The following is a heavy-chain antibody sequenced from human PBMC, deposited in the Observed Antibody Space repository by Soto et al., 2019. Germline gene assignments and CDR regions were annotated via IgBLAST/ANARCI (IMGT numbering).Heavy chain of an antibody. CDR3: ARGYSYTQPVFDY. CDR1: GFTFNIYA. J-gene: IGHJ4*02. D-gene: IGHD5-18*01. CDR2: ISGSGGGT. Sequence: HPGGSLRLSCAASGFTFNIYAMSWVRQAPGKGLEWVSAISGSGGGTYYADSVEGRFTISRDNFNNTLYLQMSSLRAEDTAVYYCARGYSYTQPVFDYWGLGTLVTVSS. V-gene: IGHV3-23*01.